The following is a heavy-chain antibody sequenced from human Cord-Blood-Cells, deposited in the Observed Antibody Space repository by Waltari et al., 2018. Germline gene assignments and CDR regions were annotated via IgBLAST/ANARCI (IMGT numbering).Heavy chain of an antibody. CDR2: INHSGST. V-gene: IGHV4-34*01. CDR1: GGSFSGYY. J-gene: IGHJ3*02. D-gene: IGHD3-22*01. Sequence: QVQLQQWGAGLLKPSETLSLTCAGYGGSFSGYYWSWIRQPPGKGLEWIGEINHSGSTNYNPSLKGRVTISVDTSKNQFSLELSSVTAADTAVYYCAGKGLRRGFDIWGQGTIVTVSS. CDR3: AGKGLRRGFDI.